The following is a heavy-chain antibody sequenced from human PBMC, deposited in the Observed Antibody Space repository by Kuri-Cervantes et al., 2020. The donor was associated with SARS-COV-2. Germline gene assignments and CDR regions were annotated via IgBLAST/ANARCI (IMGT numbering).Heavy chain of an antibody. J-gene: IGHJ4*02. Sequence: GESLKISCAASGFTFSSYAMHWVRQAPGRGLEWVAVISYDGSNKYYADSVKGRFTISRDNSKNTLYLQMNSLRAEDTAVYYCARGRAYGSGSYYFYWGQGTLVTFYS. D-gene: IGHD3-10*01. CDR1: GFTFSSYA. CDR3: ARGRAYGSGSYYFY. CDR2: ISYDGSNK. V-gene: IGHV3-30-3*01.